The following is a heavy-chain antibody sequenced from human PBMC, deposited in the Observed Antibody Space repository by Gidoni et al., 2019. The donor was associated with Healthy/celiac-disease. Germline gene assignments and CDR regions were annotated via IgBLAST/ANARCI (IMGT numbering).Heavy chain of an antibody. V-gene: IGHV1-69*01. J-gene: IGHJ6*02. D-gene: IGHD3-10*01. CDR3: ARSYYYGSGSDVYYYYGMDV. CDR2: IIPISGTA. CDR1: GGTFSSYA. Sequence: VQLVQSGAEVKKPGSSVTVSCKASGGTFSSYAISWVRQAPGQGREWMGGIIPISGTANYAQKVQGRVTITADESTSTAYMELSSLRSEDTAVYYCARSYYYGSGSDVYYYYGMDVWGQGTTVTVSS.